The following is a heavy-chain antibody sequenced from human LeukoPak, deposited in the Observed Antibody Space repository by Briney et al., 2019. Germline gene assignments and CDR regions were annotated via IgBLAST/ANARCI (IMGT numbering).Heavy chain of an antibody. V-gene: IGHV4-31*03. CDR2: IYYSGST. Sequence: PSETLSLTCTVSGGSISSGGYYWSWIRQHPGKGLEWIGYIYYSGSTYYNPSLKSRVTISVDTSKNQFSLKLSSVTAADTAVYYCARSRSGYPSSTFGYWGQGTLVTVSS. CDR1: GGSISSGGYY. J-gene: IGHJ4*02. CDR3: ARSRSGYPSSTFGY. D-gene: IGHD3-22*01.